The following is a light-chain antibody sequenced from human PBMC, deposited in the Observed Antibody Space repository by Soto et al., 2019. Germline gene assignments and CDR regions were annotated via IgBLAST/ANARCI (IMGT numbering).Light chain of an antibody. CDR1: QDINNC. CDR3: QQYDNLPLT. CDR2: DAS. Sequence: DIQMTQIPSSLSASVGDRVTITCPASQDINNCLNWYHQKPGKAPNLLIYDASNLESGVPSRFNGSGSGTHFTLTISSLQPEDTATYYCQQYDNLPLTFGPGTKVEIK. V-gene: IGKV1-33*01. J-gene: IGKJ3*01.